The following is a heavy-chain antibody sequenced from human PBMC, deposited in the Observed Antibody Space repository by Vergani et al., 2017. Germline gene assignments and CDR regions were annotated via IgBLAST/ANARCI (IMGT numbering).Heavy chain of an antibody. Sequence: QVQLQESGPGLVKPSETLFLTCTVSGGYVSSGSYYWSWIRQPAGKGLEWIGYIYYSGSTNYNPSLKSRVTISVDTSKNQFSLKLSSVTAADTAVYYCARGGITIFGSFDAFDIWGQGTMVTVSS. J-gene: IGHJ3*02. V-gene: IGHV4-61*10. CDR2: IYYSGST. D-gene: IGHD3-3*01. CDR3: ARGGITIFGSFDAFDI. CDR1: GGYVSSGSYY.